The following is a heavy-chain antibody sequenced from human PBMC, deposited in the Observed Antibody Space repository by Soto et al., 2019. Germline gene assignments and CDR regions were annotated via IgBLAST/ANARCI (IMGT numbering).Heavy chain of an antibody. CDR2: ISGGGNDA. V-gene: IGHV3-23*01. J-gene: IGHJ4*02. CDR3: ARSLFLASTDTDPFDY. Sequence: EVQLLESGGGLVQPGGSLVLSCAASRFTFSSYAMSWVRQAPGKGLEWVSSISGGGNDAYYADSVKGPFTISRDNSQNTLYLKMSSLRADDTAVYYCARSLFLASTDTDPFDYWGQGALVTASS. CDR1: RFTFSSYA. D-gene: IGHD3-3*02.